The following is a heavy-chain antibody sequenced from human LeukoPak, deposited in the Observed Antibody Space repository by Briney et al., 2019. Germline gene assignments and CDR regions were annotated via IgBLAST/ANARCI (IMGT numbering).Heavy chain of an antibody. V-gene: IGHV3-33*01. CDR1: GFTFSSYG. D-gene: IGHD3-10*01. Sequence: PGGSLRLSCAASGFTFSSYGMHWVRQAPGKGLEWVAVIWYDGSNKYYVDSVKGRFTISRDNSKNTLNLQMNSLRAEDTAVYYCARAGEGFDLWGQGTMVTVSS. J-gene: IGHJ3*01. CDR3: ARAGEGFDL. CDR2: IWYDGSNK.